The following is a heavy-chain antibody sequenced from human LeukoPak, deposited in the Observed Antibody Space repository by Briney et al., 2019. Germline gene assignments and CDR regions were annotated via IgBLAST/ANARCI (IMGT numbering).Heavy chain of an antibody. V-gene: IGHV3-23*01. Sequence: GGSLRLSCAASGFTFSSYAMSWVRQAPGKGLEWVSAISGSGGSTYYADSVKGRFTISRDNSKNTLYLQMNSLRAEDTAVYYCVKGVIAGSTAYYYYYYGMDVWGQGTTVTVSS. CDR1: GFTFSSYA. J-gene: IGHJ6*02. D-gene: IGHD3-16*02. CDR2: ISGSGGST. CDR3: VKGVIAGSTAYYYYYYGMDV.